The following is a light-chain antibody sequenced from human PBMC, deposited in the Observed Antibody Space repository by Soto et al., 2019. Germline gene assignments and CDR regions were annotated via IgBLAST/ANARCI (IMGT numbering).Light chain of an antibody. CDR1: NLGDKY. J-gene: IGLJ2*01. CDR2: QDN. V-gene: IGLV3-1*01. Sequence: SYELTQPPSVSVSPGQTASITCSGDNLGDKYACWYQQKPGQSPVLIIYQDNKRPSGIPERFSGSNSGNTATLTIRGTQAMDEADYYCQAWDSSTVVFGGGTKLTVL. CDR3: QAWDSSTVV.